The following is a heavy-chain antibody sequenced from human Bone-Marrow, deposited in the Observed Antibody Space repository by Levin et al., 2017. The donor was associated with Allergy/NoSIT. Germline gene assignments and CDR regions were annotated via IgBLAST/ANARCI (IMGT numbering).Heavy chain of an antibody. Sequence: GSLRLSCTVSGGSISSYYWSWIRQPPGKGLEWIGNIYYSGSTNYNPSLKSRVTISVDTSKNQFSLKLNSVTAADTAVYYCARHPGYYYYMDVWGKGTTVTVSS. V-gene: IGHV4-59*08. CDR1: GGSISSYY. CDR2: IYYSGST. CDR3: ARHPGYYYYMDV. J-gene: IGHJ6*03.